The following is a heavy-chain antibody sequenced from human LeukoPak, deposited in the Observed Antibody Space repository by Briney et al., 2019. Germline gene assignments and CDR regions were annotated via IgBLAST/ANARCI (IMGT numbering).Heavy chain of an antibody. J-gene: IGHJ4*02. CDR2: ISSSSSYI. V-gene: IGHV3-21*01. CDR1: GFTFSSYS. D-gene: IGHD4-17*01. CDR3: ATGTSYGDYLFDY. Sequence: GGSLRLSCAASGFTFSSYSMNWVRHAPGKGLEWVSSISSSSSYIYYADSVKGRFTISRDNAKNSLYLQMNSLRAEDTAVYYCATGTSYGDYLFDYWGQGTLVTVSS.